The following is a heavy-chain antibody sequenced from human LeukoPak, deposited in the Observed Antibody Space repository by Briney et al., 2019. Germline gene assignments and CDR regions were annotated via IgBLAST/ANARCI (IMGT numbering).Heavy chain of an antibody. V-gene: IGHV3-23*01. CDR3: AKDMIVLGFASDFDY. CDR2: IRNSGGRT. Sequence: GGSLRLSCAASGFTFSSYAMSWVRQAPGKGLEGVSTIRNSGGRTYYADSVKGRFTISRDDSKNTLYLQMNSLRAEDTAIYYCAKDMIVLGFASDFDYWGQGTLVTVSS. CDR1: GFTFSSYA. D-gene: IGHD3-22*01. J-gene: IGHJ4*02.